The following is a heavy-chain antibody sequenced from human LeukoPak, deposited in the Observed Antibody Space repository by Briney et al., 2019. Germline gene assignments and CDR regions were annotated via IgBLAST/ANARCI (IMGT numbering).Heavy chain of an antibody. J-gene: IGHJ3*02. CDR3: ARAVADDDAFDI. D-gene: IGHD6-19*01. Sequence: PGGSLRLSCAASGFTFSSYGMHWVRQAPGKGLEWVAVISYDGSNKYYADSVKGRFTISRDNSKNTLYLQMNSLRAEDTAVYYCARAVADDDAFDIWGQGTMVTVSS. CDR1: GFTFSSYG. CDR2: ISYDGSNK. V-gene: IGHV3-30*03.